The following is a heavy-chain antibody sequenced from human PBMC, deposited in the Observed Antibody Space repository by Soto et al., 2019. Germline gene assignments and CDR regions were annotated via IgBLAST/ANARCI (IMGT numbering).Heavy chain of an antibody. CDR2: IYYSGST. J-gene: IGHJ5*02. Sequence: SETLSLTCTVSGGSISSYYWSWIRQPPGKGLEWIGYIYYSGSTNYNPSLKSRVTISVDTSKNQFSLKLSSVTAADTAVYYCARYIAAAVNNWFDPWGQGTLVTV. CDR3: ARYIAAAVNNWFDP. V-gene: IGHV4-59*01. D-gene: IGHD6-13*01. CDR1: GGSISSYY.